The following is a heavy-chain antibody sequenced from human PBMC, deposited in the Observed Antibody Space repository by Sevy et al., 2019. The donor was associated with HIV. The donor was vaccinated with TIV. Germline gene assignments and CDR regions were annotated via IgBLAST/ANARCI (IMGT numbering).Heavy chain of an antibody. V-gene: IGHV1-69*13. J-gene: IGHJ5*02. Sequence: ASVKVSCKASGGTFSSYAISWVRQAPGQGLEWMGGIIPIFGTANYAQKFQGRVAITADESTSTAYMELSSLRSEDTAVYYCARDPGFGPKDWFDPWGQGTLVTVSS. CDR3: ARDPGFGPKDWFDP. CDR2: IIPIFGTA. D-gene: IGHD3-16*01. CDR1: GGTFSSYA.